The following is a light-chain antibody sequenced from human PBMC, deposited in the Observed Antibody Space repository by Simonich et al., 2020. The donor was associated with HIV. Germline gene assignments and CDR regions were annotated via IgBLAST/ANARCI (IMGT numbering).Light chain of an antibody. CDR3: SSYTTTSTWV. Sequence: QSALTQPASVSGSPGQSITISCTGTSSDVGGYNSVSWYQQHPGKAPKLMIYDVINRPSGVSNRFPGSKSGNTASLTISGLQAEDEADYYCSSYTTTSTWVFGGGTKLTVL. J-gene: IGLJ3*02. V-gene: IGLV2-14*03. CDR2: DVI. CDR1: SSDVGGYNS.